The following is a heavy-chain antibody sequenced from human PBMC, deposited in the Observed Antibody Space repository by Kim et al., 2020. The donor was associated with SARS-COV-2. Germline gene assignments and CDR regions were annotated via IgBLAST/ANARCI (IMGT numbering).Heavy chain of an antibody. J-gene: IGHJ4*02. Sequence: GGSLRLSCVASGFTFSSYWMHWVRQAPGKGLVWVSRVYSGGSSTNYADSVKRRFTISRDNARNTLYLQKNSLRAEDTAVYYCASLSTGYVWDKFDYWGQGTLVTVSS. D-gene: IGHD3-16*01. CDR3: ASLSTGYVWDKFDY. V-gene: IGHV3-74*01. CDR1: GFTFSSYW. CDR2: VYSGGSST.